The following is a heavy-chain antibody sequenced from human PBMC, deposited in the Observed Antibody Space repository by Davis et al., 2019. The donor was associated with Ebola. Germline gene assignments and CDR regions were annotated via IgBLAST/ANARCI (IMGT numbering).Heavy chain of an antibody. CDR1: GGSISSYY. J-gene: IGHJ6*02. Sequence: PGGSLRLSCTVSGGSISSYYWSWIRQPPGKGLEWIGYIYYSGSTNYNPSLKSRVTISVDTSKNQFSLKLSSVTAADTAVYYCARDRMVKKADYYYYGMDVWGQGTTVTVSS. D-gene: IGHD3-10*01. CDR3: ARDRMVKKADYYYYGMDV. CDR2: IYYSGST. V-gene: IGHV4-59*01.